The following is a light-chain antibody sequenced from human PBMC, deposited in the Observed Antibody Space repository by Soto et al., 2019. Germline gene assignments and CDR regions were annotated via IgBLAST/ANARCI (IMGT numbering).Light chain of an antibody. J-gene: IGLJ1*01. CDR1: SSDVGGSNY. Sequence: QSVLTQPASVSGSPGQSITISCTGTSSDVGGSNYVSWYQQLPGEAPKLMIYDVSDRPSGVSNRFSGSKSGNTASLTISGLQAEDEADYYCSSYTSSSLYVFGTGTKVTAL. CDR3: SSYTSSSLYV. CDR2: DVS. V-gene: IGLV2-14*01.